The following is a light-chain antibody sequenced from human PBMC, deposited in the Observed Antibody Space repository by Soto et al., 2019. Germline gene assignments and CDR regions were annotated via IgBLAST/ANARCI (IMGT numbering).Light chain of an antibody. V-gene: IGLV2-11*01. CDR2: DVT. CDR1: RSDVGGYDY. Sequence: QSALTQPRSVSGSPGQSVSISCTGARSDVGGYDYVSWYQQHPDKAPKVIIYDVTKRPSGVPDRFSGSKSGNTASLTISGLQSDDEADYYCCSYAGSYSYVFGPGTKVTVL. J-gene: IGLJ1*01. CDR3: CSYAGSYSYV.